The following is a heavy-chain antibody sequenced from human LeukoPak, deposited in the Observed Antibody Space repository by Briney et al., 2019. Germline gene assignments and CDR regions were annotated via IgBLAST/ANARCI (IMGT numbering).Heavy chain of an antibody. CDR3: ARGSRRLADFHY. CDR2: IYYSGST. CDR1: GGSISSSSYY. D-gene: IGHD1-26*01. Sequence: SETLSLTCTVSGGSISSSSYYWGGIRQPPGKGLEGIGSIYYSGSTYDNPSLKSRVTISVATSKNQFSLGLRSVTAADTAVYYCARGSRRLADFHYWRQGTLVTVSS. V-gene: IGHV4-39*01. J-gene: IGHJ4*02.